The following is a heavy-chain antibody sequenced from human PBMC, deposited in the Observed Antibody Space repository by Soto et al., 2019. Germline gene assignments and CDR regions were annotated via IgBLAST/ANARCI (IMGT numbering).Heavy chain of an antibody. Sequence: EVQLLESGGGLVQPGGSLRLSCAASGFTFSSYAMSWVRQAPGKGLEWVSSISASGGPTYYTDSVKGRFTISRDNSKNTLYVQMNSQRVEDTAIYYCAKDRADGMDVWGQGTTVTVFS. J-gene: IGHJ6*02. CDR1: GFTFSSYA. D-gene: IGHD3-10*01. CDR2: ISASGGPT. V-gene: IGHV3-23*01. CDR3: AKDRADGMDV.